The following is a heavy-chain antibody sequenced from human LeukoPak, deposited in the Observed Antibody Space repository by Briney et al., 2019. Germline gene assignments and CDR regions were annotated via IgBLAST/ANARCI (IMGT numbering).Heavy chain of an antibody. CDR2: IYTSGST. J-gene: IGHJ6*03. Sequence: SETLSLTCTVSGGSISSYHWSWIRQPAGKGLEWIGRIYTSGSTNYNPSLKSRVTMSVDTSKNQFSLKLSSVTAADTAVYYCARDVFDLGYCSSTSCSGAWYYYYYMDVWGKGTTVTVSS. D-gene: IGHD2-2*01. CDR3: ARDVFDLGYCSSTSCSGAWYYYYYMDV. V-gene: IGHV4-4*07. CDR1: GGSISSYH.